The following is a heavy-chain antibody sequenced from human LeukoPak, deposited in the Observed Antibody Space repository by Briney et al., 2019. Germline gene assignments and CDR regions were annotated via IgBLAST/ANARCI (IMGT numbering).Heavy chain of an antibody. V-gene: IGHV4-34*01. D-gene: IGHD3-9*01. CDR2: INHSGST. J-gene: IGHJ6*02. Sequence: SETLSLTCAVYGGSFSGYYWSWIRQPPGKGLEWIGEINHSGSTNYNPSLKSRVTISVGTSKNQFSLKLSSVTAADTAVYYCARGRYFDWLLNYYYYGMDVWGQGTTVTVSS. CDR3: ARGRYFDWLLNYYYYGMDV. CDR1: GGSFSGYY.